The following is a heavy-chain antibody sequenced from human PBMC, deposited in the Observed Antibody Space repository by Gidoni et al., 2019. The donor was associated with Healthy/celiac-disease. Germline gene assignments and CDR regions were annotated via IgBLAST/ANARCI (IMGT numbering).Heavy chain of an antibody. CDR1: GGTFSSYA. Sequence: QVQLVQSGAEVKKPGSSVKVSCKASGGTFSSYAISWVRQAPGQGLEWMGGTIPIFGTANYAQKFQGRVTITADESTSTAYMELSSLRSEDTAVYYCARDGDSSGYPEYYFDYWGQGTLVTVSS. D-gene: IGHD3-22*01. CDR2: TIPIFGTA. J-gene: IGHJ4*02. V-gene: IGHV1-69*01. CDR3: ARDGDSSGYPEYYFDY.